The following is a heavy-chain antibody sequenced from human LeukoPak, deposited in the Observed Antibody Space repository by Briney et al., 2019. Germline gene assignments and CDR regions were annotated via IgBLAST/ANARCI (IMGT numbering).Heavy chain of an antibody. CDR3: ARLNWVPGSTWPKIDS. V-gene: IGHV4-59*08. Sequence: PSETLSLTCTVSGGSISSYYWSWVPQPPGKGLDWLGYIYYSGSTNYNPSLKSRVTISLDTSKNQFSLNLSSVTAADTAVYYCARLNWVPGSTWPKIDSWGQGTLVTVSS. CDR2: IYYSGST. J-gene: IGHJ4*02. D-gene: IGHD6-13*01. CDR1: GGSISSYY.